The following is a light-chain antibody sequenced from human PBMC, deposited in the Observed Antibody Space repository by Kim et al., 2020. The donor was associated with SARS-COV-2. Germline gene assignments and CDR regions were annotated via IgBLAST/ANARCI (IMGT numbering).Light chain of an antibody. J-gene: IGKJ1*01. CDR2: DAS. CDR3: QQYGGWT. V-gene: IGKV3-20*01. Sequence: PGERATLSCRASQSGTSSFLPWYQQKPGQAPRLLIYDASSGATGIPDRFSGSGSGTDFTRTISRLEPEDLAVYWCQQYGGWTFGQGTKVDIK. CDR1: QSGTSSF.